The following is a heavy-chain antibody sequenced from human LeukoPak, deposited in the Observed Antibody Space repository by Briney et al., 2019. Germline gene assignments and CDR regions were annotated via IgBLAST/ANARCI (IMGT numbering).Heavy chain of an antibody. D-gene: IGHD3-3*01. Sequence: ASVKVSCKASGYSFTGYYMHWVRQAPGQGLEWMGWINPNSGDTNYAQKLQGRVTMTTDTSTSTAYMELRSLRSDDTAVYYCARGRTIFGVTTEDYYYYYMDVWGKGTTVTVSS. V-gene: IGHV1-2*02. CDR1: GYSFTGYY. CDR2: INPNSGDT. J-gene: IGHJ6*03. CDR3: ARGRTIFGVTTEDYYYYYMDV.